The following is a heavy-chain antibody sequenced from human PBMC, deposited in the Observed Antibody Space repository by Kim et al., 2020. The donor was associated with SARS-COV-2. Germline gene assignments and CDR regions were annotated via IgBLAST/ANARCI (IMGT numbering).Heavy chain of an antibody. D-gene: IGHD2-15*01. J-gene: IGHJ2*01. CDR2: IYKSGST. CDR3: ASVRGCSGDNCNDGYVGL. CDR1: GGSISSYS. V-gene: IGHV4-59*12. Sequence: SETLSLTCTVSGGSISSYSWSWIRQPPGKGLEWIGFIYKSGSTKYNPSLKSRVTTSVDSSKNQFSVNLSSVTAADTAVYYCASVRGCSGDNCNDGYVGLWGRGTLVTVSS.